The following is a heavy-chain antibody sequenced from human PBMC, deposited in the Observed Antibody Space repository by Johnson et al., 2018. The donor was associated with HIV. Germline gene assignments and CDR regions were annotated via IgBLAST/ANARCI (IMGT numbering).Heavy chain of an antibody. V-gene: IGHV3-30-3*01. CDR2: ISYDGSNK. J-gene: IGHJ3*02. D-gene: IGHD2-15*01. CDR1: GFTFSSYA. Sequence: QVQLVESGGGVVQPGRSLRLSCAASGFTFSSYAMHWVRQAPGKGLEWVAVISYDGSNKYYADSVKGRFTISRDNSKNTLYLQMNSLRAEDTAGYYCAREVGAAAGAGAFDIWGQGTLVTVSS. CDR3: AREVGAAAGAGAFDI.